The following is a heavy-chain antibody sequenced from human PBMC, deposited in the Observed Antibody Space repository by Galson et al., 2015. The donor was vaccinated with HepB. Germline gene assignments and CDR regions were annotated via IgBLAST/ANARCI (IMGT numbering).Heavy chain of an antibody. CDR2: INHSGST. V-gene: IGHV4-34*01. CDR1: GGSFSGYY. D-gene: IGHD2-2*02. Sequence: LSLTCAVYGGSFSGYYWSWIRQPPGKGLEWIGEINHSGSTNYNPSLKSRVTISVDTSKNQFSLKLSSVTAADTAVYYCAGYCSSTSCYTGGNWFDPWGQGTLVTVSS. J-gene: IGHJ5*02. CDR3: AGYCSSTSCYTGGNWFDP.